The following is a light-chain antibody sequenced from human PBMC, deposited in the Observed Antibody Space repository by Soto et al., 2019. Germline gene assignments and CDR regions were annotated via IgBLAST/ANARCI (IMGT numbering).Light chain of an antibody. J-gene: IGLJ1*01. CDR2: DVS. CDR3: SSYTTSNTREIV. Sequence: QSALTQPASVSGSPGQSITISCTGTSSDVGGYNYVSWYQQHPGKAPKFMIYDVSNRPSGVSNRFSGSKSGNTASLTISGLQAGEGADYYCSSYTTSNTREIVFGSGTKVTVL. V-gene: IGLV2-14*01. CDR1: SSDVGGYNY.